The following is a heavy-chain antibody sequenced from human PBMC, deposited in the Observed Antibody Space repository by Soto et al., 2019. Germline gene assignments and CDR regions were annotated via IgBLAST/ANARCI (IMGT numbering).Heavy chain of an antibody. V-gene: IGHV4-61*01. J-gene: IGHJ3*02. CDR3: AREQVGATRIDAFDI. CDR1: VGSFSSGSYY. D-gene: IGHD1-26*01. Sequence: SETLSLTCTVSVGSFSSGSYYWSWILQPPGKGLEWIGYIHYSGSTNYNPSLKSRVTISVDTSKNQFSLKLSSVTAADTAVYYCAREQVGATRIDAFDIWGQGTMVTVSS. CDR2: IHYSGST.